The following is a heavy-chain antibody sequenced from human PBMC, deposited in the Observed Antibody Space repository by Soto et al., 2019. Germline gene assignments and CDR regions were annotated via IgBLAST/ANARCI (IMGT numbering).Heavy chain of an antibody. D-gene: IGHD4-17*01. CDR2: ISSSSTI. J-gene: IGHJ6*02. V-gene: IGHV3-48*02. CDR3: ARTIGVTTVYYYYYGMDV. CDR1: GFTFSSYS. Sequence: EVQLVESGGGLVQPGGSLRLSCAASGFTFSSYSMNWVRQAPGKGLEWVSYISSSSTIYYADSVKGRFTISRDNAKNSLYLQMNSLRDEDTAVYYCARTIGVTTVYYYYYGMDVWGQGTTVTVSS.